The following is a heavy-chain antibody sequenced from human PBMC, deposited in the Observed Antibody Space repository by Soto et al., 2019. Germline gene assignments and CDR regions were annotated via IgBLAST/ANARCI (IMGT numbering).Heavy chain of an antibody. D-gene: IGHD3-16*01. J-gene: IGHJ6*02. V-gene: IGHV3-30*18. CDR2: ISYDGSNK. CDR3: AKPPSGLNYVMDV. CDR1: GFTFSSYG. Sequence: PGGSLRLSCAASGFTFSSYGMHWVRQAPGKGLEWVAVISYDGSNKYYADSVKGRFTISRDNSKNTLYLQMNSLRAEDTAVYYCAKPPSGLNYVMDVWGQGTTVTVSS.